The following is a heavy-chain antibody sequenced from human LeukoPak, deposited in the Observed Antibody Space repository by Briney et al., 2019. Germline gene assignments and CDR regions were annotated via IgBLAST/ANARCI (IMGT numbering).Heavy chain of an antibody. J-gene: IGHJ4*02. CDR1: GFTFSSYA. D-gene: IGHD3-10*02. V-gene: IGHV3-30*04. CDR2: ISYDGGNK. Sequence: PGGSLRLSCAASGFTFSSYAMHWVRQAPGKGLEWVAVISYDGGNKYYADSVKGRFTISRDNSKNTLYLQMNSLRAEDTAVYYCARDRGYYYVQYYFDYWGQGTLVTVSS. CDR3: ARDRGYYYVQYYFDY.